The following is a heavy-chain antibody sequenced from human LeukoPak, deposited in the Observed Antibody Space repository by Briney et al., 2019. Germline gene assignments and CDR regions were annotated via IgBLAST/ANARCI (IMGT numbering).Heavy chain of an antibody. D-gene: IGHD2-8*01. CDR2: ISYDGSNK. CDR1: GFTFSSYA. CDR3: AKAEDIVLMVYASDY. J-gene: IGHJ4*02. V-gene: IGHV3-30-3*01. Sequence: GGSLRLSCAASGFTFSSYAMHWVRQAPGKGLEWVAVISYDGSNKYYADSVKGRFTISRDNSKNTLYLQMNSLRAEDAAVYYCAKAEDIVLMVYASDYWGQGTLVTVSS.